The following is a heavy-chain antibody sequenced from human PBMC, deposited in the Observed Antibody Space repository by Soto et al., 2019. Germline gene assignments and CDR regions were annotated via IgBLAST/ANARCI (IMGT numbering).Heavy chain of an antibody. CDR3: ARVDGNGNYAGMSDGMDV. V-gene: IGHV4-30-4*01. Sequence: QVQLQESGPGLVKPSQTLSLTCPVSGGSISSGDYYWSWIRQPPGQGLEWIGYIYYSGSTYYNPSLKSRVTISVDSSKNQFSLKLSSVTAADTAVYYCARVDGNGNYAGMSDGMDVWGQGTTVTVSS. CDR1: GGSISSGDYY. CDR2: IYYSGST. D-gene: IGHD1-7*01. J-gene: IGHJ6*02.